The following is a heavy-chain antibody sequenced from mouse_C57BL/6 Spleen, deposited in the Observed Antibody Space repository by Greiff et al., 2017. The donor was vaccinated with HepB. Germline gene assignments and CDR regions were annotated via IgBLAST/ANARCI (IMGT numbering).Heavy chain of an antibody. CDR2: IYPGNSDT. Sequence: EVQLQQSGTVLARPGASVKMSCKTSGYTFTSYWMHWVKQRPGQGLEWIGAIYPGNSDTSYNQKFKGKAKLTAVTSASTAYMELSSLTNEDSAVYYCTKSDYCGSSYRFLYYFDYWGQGTTLTVSS. J-gene: IGHJ2*01. CDR3: TKSDYCGSSYRFLYYFDY. CDR1: GYTFTSYW. V-gene: IGHV1-5*01. D-gene: IGHD1-1*01.